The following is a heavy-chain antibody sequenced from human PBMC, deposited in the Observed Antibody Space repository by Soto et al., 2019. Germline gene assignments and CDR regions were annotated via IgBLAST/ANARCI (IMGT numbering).Heavy chain of an antibody. CDR2: IYYSGST. J-gene: IGHJ4*02. D-gene: IGHD6-19*01. V-gene: IGHV4-39*01. CDR1: GGSISSSSYY. Sequence: QLQLQESGPGLVKPSETLSLTCTVSGGSISSSSYYWGWIRQPPGKGLEWIGSIYYSGSTYYNPSLKSRVTISVDTSKNQFSLKLSSVTAADTAVYYCARRRRQWLGYYFDYWGQGTLVTVSS. CDR3: ARRRRQWLGYYFDY.